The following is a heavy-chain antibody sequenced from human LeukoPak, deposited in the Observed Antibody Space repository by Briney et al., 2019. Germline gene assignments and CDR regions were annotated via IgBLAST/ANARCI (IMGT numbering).Heavy chain of an antibody. V-gene: IGHV3-53*01. D-gene: IGHD2-8*02. CDR3: ASGLSTGNTGYYCDY. Sequence: GGSLRLSCAASGFTVTGNYMSWVRQAPGKGLEWVSVISSGGSTYYADSVKGRFTISRDSSNNILYLQMHSLRAEDTAVYYCASGLSTGNTGYYCDYWGQGTLVTVSS. CDR2: ISSGGST. J-gene: IGHJ4*02. CDR1: GFTVTGNY.